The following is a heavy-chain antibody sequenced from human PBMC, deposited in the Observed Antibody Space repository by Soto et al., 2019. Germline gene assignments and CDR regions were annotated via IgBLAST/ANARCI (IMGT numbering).Heavy chain of an antibody. CDR3: AKDGGYDFWSGYSY. D-gene: IGHD3-3*01. CDR2: ISYDGSNK. J-gene: IGHJ4*02. Sequence: QVQLVESGGGVVQPGRSLRLSCAASGFTFSSYGMHWVRQAPGKGLEWVAVISYDGSNKYYADSVKGRFTISRDNSKNTLYLQMNCLRAEDTAVYDCAKDGGYDFWSGYSYWGQGTLVTVSS. V-gene: IGHV3-30*18. CDR1: GFTFSSYG.